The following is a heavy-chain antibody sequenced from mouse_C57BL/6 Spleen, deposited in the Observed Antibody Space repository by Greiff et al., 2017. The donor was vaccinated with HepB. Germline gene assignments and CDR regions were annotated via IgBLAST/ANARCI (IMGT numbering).Heavy chain of an antibody. Sequence: EVQLQQSGAELVRPGASVKLSCTASGFNIKDYYMHWVKQRPEQGLEWIGRIDPEDGDTEYAPKFQGKATMTADTSYNTDYLQLSSLTAEDTAVYYCTRYYYGSRDYWGQGTTLTVSS. D-gene: IGHD1-1*01. V-gene: IGHV14-1*01. CDR1: GFNIKDYY. CDR3: TRYYYGSRDY. J-gene: IGHJ2*01. CDR2: IDPEDGDT.